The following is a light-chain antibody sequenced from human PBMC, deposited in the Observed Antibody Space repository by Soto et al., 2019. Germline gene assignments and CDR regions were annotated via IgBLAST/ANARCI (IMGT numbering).Light chain of an antibody. V-gene: IGKV3-11*01. CDR2: DAS. J-gene: IGKJ5*01. CDR3: QQYGSSPPTIT. Sequence: EIVLTHSPATLSLSPGERATLSCRASQSVSSYLAWYQQKPGQAPRLLIYDASNRATGIPARFSGSGSGTDLTLTLSSLEPELFAVYYGQQYGSSPPTITFGQGTGLEIK. CDR1: QSVSSY.